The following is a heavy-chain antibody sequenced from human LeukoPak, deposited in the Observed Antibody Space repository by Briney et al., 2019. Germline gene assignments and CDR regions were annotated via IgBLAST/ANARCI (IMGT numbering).Heavy chain of an antibody. Sequence: SETLSLTCTVSGGSISSSSYYWGWVRQPPGKGLEWIGEIYHSGSTNYNPSLKSRVTISVDKSKNQFSLKLSSVTAADTAVYYCARDSSYYGSAGSPSSWGQGTLVTVSS. J-gene: IGHJ5*02. CDR1: GGSISSSSYY. D-gene: IGHD3-10*01. V-gene: IGHV4-39*07. CDR3: ARDSSYYGSAGSPSS. CDR2: IYHSGST.